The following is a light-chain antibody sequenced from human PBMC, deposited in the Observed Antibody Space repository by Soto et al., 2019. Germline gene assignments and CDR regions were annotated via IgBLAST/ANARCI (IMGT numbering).Light chain of an antibody. CDR2: WAS. Sequence: DIVMTQSPDSLAVSLGERATINCKSSQSLLYNVNNKNYLAWYQKKPGQPPKLLIYWASTRESGVPDRFSGNGSGTDFTLTISSLQAEDVAFYYCQQSYNGPRTFGQGTKVEIK. J-gene: IGKJ1*01. CDR1: QSLLYNVNNKNY. CDR3: QQSYNGPRT. V-gene: IGKV4-1*01.